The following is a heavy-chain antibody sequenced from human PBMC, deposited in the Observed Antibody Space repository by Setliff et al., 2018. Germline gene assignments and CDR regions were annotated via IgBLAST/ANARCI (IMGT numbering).Heavy chain of an antibody. CDR1: GGSISSSNW. CDR3: ATRKSSGRLYYMDV. CDR2: IYHSGST. J-gene: IGHJ6*03. V-gene: IGHV4-4*02. D-gene: IGHD1-26*01. Sequence: PSETLSLTCAVSGGSISSSNWWSWVRQPPGKGLEWIGEIYHSGSTNYNPSLKSRVTISVDKSKNQVSLRLSSVTAADTAVYYCATRKSSGRLYYMDVWGKGTTVTVSS.